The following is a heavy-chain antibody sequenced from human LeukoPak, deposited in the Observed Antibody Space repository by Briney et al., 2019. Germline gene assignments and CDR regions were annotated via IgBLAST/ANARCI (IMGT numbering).Heavy chain of an antibody. V-gene: IGHV3-74*01. Sequence: GGSLRLSCAASGFTFTSYWMHWVRQAPGKGLVWVSRVDGDGSTTTYADSVKGRFTISRDNAKNTLYLQMNSLRAEDTAVYCCARPQHGDLYAFDIWGQGTMVTVSS. CDR2: VDGDGSTT. CDR3: ARPQHGDLYAFDI. J-gene: IGHJ3*02. CDR1: GFTFTSYW. D-gene: IGHD4-17*01.